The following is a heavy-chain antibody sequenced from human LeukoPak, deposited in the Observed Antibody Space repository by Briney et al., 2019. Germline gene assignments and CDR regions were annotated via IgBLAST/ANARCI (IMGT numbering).Heavy chain of an antibody. Sequence: PGGSLRLSCAASGFTSSSYRMNWVRQAPGKGLEWVPYISSGSSTISYADSVKGRFTMSRDNAKNSLYLQMNSLRDEDTALYYCARDQRGGKDWYFDLWGRGTLVTVSS. CDR3: ARDQRGGKDWYFDL. CDR1: GFTSSSYR. J-gene: IGHJ2*01. D-gene: IGHD4-23*01. CDR2: ISSGSSTI. V-gene: IGHV3-48*02.